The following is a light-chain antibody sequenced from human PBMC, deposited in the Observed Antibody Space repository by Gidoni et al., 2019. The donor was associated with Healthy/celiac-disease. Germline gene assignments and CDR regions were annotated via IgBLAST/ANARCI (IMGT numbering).Light chain of an antibody. J-gene: IGKJ3*01. Sequence: EIVLTQSPATLSLSPGERATLACRASQSVSSYLAWYQQKPGQAPRLRIYDASTRATGIPARFSGSGSGTDFTLTLSSLEPEDFAVYYCQQRSNWPLFTFGPGTKVDIQ. CDR1: QSVSSY. V-gene: IGKV3-11*01. CDR3: QQRSNWPLFT. CDR2: DAS.